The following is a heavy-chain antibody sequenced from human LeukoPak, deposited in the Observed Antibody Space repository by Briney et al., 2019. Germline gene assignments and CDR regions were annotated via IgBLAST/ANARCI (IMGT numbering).Heavy chain of an antibody. Sequence: GGSLRLSCAASGFTFSDYYMSWIRQAPGKGLEWVSYISSSGSNIYYADSVKGRFTISRDNAKNSLYLQMNSLRAEDTAVYYCAGGPNSGSDRALAFDIWGQGTMVTVSS. D-gene: IGHD1-26*01. CDR2: ISSSGSNI. V-gene: IGHV3-11*01. J-gene: IGHJ3*02. CDR1: GFTFSDYY. CDR3: AGGPNSGSDRALAFDI.